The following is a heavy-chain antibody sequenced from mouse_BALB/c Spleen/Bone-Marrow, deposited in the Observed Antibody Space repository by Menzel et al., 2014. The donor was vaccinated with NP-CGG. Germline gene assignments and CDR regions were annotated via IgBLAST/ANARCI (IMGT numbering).Heavy chain of an antibody. Sequence: VQLKESGPELVKPGASVKMSCKASGYTFTSYVMHWVKQKPGQGLEWIGYINPYNDGTKYNEKFKGKATLTSDKSSSTAYMELSSLTSEDSAVYYCARALYGYDWYFDDWGAGTTVTASS. CDR1: GYTFTSYV. V-gene: IGHV1-14*01. J-gene: IGHJ1*01. CDR3: ARALYGYDWYFDD. CDR2: INPYNDGT. D-gene: IGHD2-2*01.